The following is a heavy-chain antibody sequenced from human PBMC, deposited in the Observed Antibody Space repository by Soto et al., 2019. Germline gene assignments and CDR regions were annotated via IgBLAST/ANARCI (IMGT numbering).Heavy chain of an antibody. D-gene: IGHD6-19*01. CDR2: INDSGST. J-gene: IGHJ4*02. V-gene: IGHV4-34*01. CDR1: GGSFSSKY. Sequence: SETLSLTCAVYGGSFSSKYWSWIRQPPGKGLEWIGEINDSGSTNYNPSLKSRVTISVDTSKNQFSLKLSSVTAADTAVYYCARAQWLVRDGFDYWGQGTLVTVSS. CDR3: ARAQWLVRDGFDY.